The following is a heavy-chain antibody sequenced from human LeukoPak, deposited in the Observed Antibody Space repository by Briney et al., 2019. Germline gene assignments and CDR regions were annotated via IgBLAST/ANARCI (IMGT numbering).Heavy chain of an antibody. D-gene: IGHD5-18*01. CDR1: GYTFTGYY. CDR3: VQFGYSYGYGY. J-gene: IGHJ4*02. V-gene: IGHV1-2*02. CDR2: INPNSGGT. Sequence: ASVKVSCKASGYTFTGYYMHWVRQAPGQGLEWMGWINPNSGGTNYAQKFQGRVTMTRDTSTSTVYMELSSLRSEDTAVYYCVQFGYSYGYGYWGQGTLVTVSS.